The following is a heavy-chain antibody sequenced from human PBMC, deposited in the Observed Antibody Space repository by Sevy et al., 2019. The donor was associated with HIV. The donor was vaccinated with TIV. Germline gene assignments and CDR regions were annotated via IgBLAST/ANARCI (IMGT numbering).Heavy chain of an antibody. CDR2: ISSSSSTI. CDR3: ARDRRSSSWYLLDYFDY. V-gene: IGHV3-48*01. Sequence: GGSLRLSCAASGFTFSSYSMNWVRQAPGKGLEWVSYISSSSSTIYYADSVKGRFTISRDNAKNSLYLQMNSLRAEDTAVYYCARDRRSSSWYLLDYFDYWGQGTLVTVSS. J-gene: IGHJ4*02. CDR1: GFTFSSYS. D-gene: IGHD6-13*01.